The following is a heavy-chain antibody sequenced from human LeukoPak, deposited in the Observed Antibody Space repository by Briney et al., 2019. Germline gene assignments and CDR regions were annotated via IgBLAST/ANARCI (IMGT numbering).Heavy chain of an antibody. CDR2: INPSGGST. CDR3: ARGDWGRYFDY. Sequence: GESLKISCKASGYTFTSYYMHWVRQAPGQGLEWMGIINPSGGSTSYAQKFQGRVTMTRDTSTSTVYMELSSLRSEDTAVYYCARGDWGRYFDYWGQGTLVTVSS. J-gene: IGHJ4*02. V-gene: IGHV1-46*01. CDR1: GYTFTSYY. D-gene: IGHD3-16*01.